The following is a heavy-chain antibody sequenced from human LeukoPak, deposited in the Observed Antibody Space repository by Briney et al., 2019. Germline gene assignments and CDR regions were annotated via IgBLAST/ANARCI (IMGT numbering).Heavy chain of an antibody. V-gene: IGHV3-21*01. J-gene: IGHJ4*02. D-gene: IGHD1-26*01. CDR2: IRGRANYI. Sequence: GGSLRLSCAASGFNFSTYPMNWVRQAPGKGLEWVSSIRGRANYIDYADSVKGRFTISRDNARNSLFLQMNSLRAEDTAVYYCARGIVNTIGGDYWGQGTQVTVSS. CDR3: ARGIVNTIGGDY. CDR1: GFNFSTYP.